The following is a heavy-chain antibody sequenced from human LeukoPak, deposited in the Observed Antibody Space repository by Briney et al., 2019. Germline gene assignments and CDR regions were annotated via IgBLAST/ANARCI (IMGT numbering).Heavy chain of an antibody. V-gene: IGHV1-18*01. J-gene: IGHJ4*02. CDR3: ERAGHYYASSGYYSAFDY. D-gene: IGHD3-22*01. CDR1: GYTFASYG. Sequence: ASVKVSCKASGYTFASYGISWVRQAPGQGLEWMGWISAYNGNTNYAQKLKGRVTMTTDTSTSTAYMELRSMRSDDTAVYYCERAGHYYASSGYYSAFDYWGQGTLVTVSS. CDR2: ISAYNGNT.